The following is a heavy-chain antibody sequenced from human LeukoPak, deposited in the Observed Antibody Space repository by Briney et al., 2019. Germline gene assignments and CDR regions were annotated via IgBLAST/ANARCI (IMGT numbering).Heavy chain of an antibody. D-gene: IGHD5-24*01. CDR3: ARSWLQLPYYFDY. J-gene: IGHJ4*02. CDR1: GFTFSSYG. V-gene: IGHV3-33*08. CDR2: IWYDGSNK. Sequence: PGGSLRLSCAASGFTFSSYGMHWVRQAPGKGLEWVAVIWYDGSNKYYADSVKGRFTISRDNSKNTLYLQMNSLRAEDTAVYYCARSWLQLPYYFDYWGQGTLVTVSS.